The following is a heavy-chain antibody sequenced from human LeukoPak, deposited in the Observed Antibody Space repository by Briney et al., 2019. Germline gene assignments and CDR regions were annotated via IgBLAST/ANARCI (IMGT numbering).Heavy chain of an antibody. V-gene: IGHV1-69*05. D-gene: IGHD1-1*01. Sequence: SVKVSCKASGGTFSSYAISWVRQAPEQGLEWMGGIIPIFGTANYAQKFQGRVTITTDESTSTAYMELSSLRSEDTAVYYCAKEVGTYNWFDPWGQGTLVTVSS. CDR3: AKEVGTYNWFDP. CDR1: GGTFSSYA. J-gene: IGHJ5*02. CDR2: IIPIFGTA.